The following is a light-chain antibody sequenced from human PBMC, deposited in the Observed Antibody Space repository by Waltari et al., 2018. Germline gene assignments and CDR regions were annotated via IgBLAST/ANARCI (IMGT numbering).Light chain of an antibody. J-gene: IGLJ3*02. CDR3: CSYAGSRTDWV. CDR1: STDVGSYTL. Sequence: QSALTQPASVSGSPGQSITISCTGTSTDVGSYTLVSWYQQHPGKAPKLMIYEGSKRPSGVSNRFSGSKSGNTASLTISGLQAEDEADYYCCSYAGSRTDWVFGGGTKLTVL. V-gene: IGLV2-23*01. CDR2: EGS.